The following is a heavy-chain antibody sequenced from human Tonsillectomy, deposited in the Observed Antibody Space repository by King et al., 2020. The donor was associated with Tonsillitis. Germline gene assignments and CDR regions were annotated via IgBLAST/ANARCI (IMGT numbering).Heavy chain of an antibody. J-gene: IGHJ4*02. CDR3: VWNHPGL. Sequence: VQLVESGGGLVQPGGSLRLSCSASGFTFSHSAMHWVRQAPGKELEFVSGISSDGDDTYYAGSVKGRFIISRDNSENTPYLQMNNLRPEDTAVYYCVWNHPGLWGQGALVTVSA. D-gene: IGHD1-14*01. CDR2: ISSDGDDT. V-gene: IGHV3-64D*06. CDR1: GFTFSHSA.